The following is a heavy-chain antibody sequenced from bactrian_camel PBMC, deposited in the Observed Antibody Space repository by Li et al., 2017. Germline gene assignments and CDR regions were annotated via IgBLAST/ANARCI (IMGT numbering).Heavy chain of an antibody. CDR2: IGSDGPP. Sequence: HVQLVESGGGSVQSGGSLRLSCQASRNLPDSGYCMAWFRRAPGKERERVAGIGSDGPPTYTDSVQGRFTISQDNSKNTVYLQMNNLKLEDTAMYYCNTGAGLRPTCDLNYWGQGTQVTVS. D-gene: IGHD4*01. CDR3: NTGAGLRPTCDLNY. V-gene: IGHV3S53*01. CDR1: RNLPDSGY. J-gene: IGHJ4*01.